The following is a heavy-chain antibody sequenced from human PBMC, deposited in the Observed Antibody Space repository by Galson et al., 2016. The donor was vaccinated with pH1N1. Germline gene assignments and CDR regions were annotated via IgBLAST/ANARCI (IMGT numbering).Heavy chain of an antibody. CDR2: IHYDGSNE. J-gene: IGHJ6*03. Sequence: SLRLSCAASGFTFGSYGMHWVRQASGKGLEWVAFIHYDGSNEKYADSVKGRFSISRDNSKNTLSRQMNSLTDEDTAVYYCAKNPWAGANQYYYMDVWGKGTTVIVSS. V-gene: IGHV3-30*02. CDR1: GFTFGSYG. CDR3: AKNPWAGANQYYYMDV. D-gene: IGHD1-14*01.